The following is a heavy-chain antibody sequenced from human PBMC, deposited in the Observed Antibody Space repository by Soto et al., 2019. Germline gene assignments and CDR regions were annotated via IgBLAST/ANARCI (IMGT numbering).Heavy chain of an antibody. D-gene: IGHD6-19*01. Sequence: PSGTLSLTCTVSGDSISSLYWSWIRQPPRKGLEWIGYIYYSGSINYNPSLKSRVTISVDPSKNQFSLRLSSVTAADTAVYYCANSLYDTSGWKTYSRAQRTPVTVSA. CDR2: IYYSGSI. CDR1: GDSISSLY. V-gene: IGHV4-59*01. CDR3: ANSLYDTSGWKTYS. J-gene: IGHJ5*01.